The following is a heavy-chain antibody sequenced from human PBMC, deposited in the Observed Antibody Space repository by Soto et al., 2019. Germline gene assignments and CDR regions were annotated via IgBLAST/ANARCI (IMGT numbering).Heavy chain of an antibody. D-gene: IGHD2-21*01. CDR3: AREGVRPYYYYGMDV. CDR2: ISGYNGDT. Sequence: QVHLVQSGAEVKKPGASVKVSCKASGYSFTTYGISWVRQAPGQGLEWMGWISGYNGDTNYAQNFQARVTMTTDTSTSTAYMELRSLRSGDTAVYYCAREGVRPYYYYGMDVWGQGTTVTVSS. V-gene: IGHV1-18*01. CDR1: GYSFTTYG. J-gene: IGHJ6*02.